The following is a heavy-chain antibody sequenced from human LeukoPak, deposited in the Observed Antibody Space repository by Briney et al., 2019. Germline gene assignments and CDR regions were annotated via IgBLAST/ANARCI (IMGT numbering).Heavy chain of an antibody. CDR1: GFTFSSYA. D-gene: IGHD2-15*01. Sequence: PGGSLRLSCAASGFTFSSYAMSWVRQAPGRGLEWVSAISGSGGSTYYADSVKGRFNISRDNSKNTLYLQMNSLRAEDTAVYYCAKDLRSAWYFDYWGQGTLVTVSS. CDR3: AKDLRSAWYFDY. J-gene: IGHJ4*02. V-gene: IGHV3-23*01. CDR2: ISGSGGST.